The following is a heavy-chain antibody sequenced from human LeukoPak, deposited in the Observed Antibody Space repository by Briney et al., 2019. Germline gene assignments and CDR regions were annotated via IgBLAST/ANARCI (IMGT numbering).Heavy chain of an antibody. CDR2: INPNSGGT. V-gene: IGHV1-2*02. Sequence: ASVKVSCKASGYTFTGYYMHWVRQAPGQGLEWMGWINPNSGGTNYAQKFQGRVTMTRDTSISTAYMELSRLRSDDTAVYYCARGLWFGELPPTGCWFDPWGQGTLVTVSS. CDR1: GYTFTGYY. D-gene: IGHD3-10*01. J-gene: IGHJ5*02. CDR3: ARGLWFGELPPTGCWFDP.